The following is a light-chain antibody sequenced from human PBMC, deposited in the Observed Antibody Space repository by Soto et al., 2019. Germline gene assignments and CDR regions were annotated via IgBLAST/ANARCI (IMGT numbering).Light chain of an antibody. CDR3: AAWDDSLSGHFV. J-gene: IGLJ1*01. Sequence: QSVLTQPPSASGTPGQRVTISCSGSSSNIGTNTVSWYQHLPGTAPKLLIYNNNQRPSGVPDRFSGSKSGTSASLAISGLQSEDEADYYCAAWDDSLSGHFVFGTGTRSPS. CDR1: SSNIGTNT. V-gene: IGLV1-44*01. CDR2: NNN.